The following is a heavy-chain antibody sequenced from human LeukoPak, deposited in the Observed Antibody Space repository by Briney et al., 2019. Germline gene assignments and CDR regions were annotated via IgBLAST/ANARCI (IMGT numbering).Heavy chain of an antibody. D-gene: IGHD3-10*01. CDR3: AKDAGVAFGELY. Sequence: GGSLRLSCVASGFTFNNAWMNWVRQAPGKGLEWVSAISGSGGSTYYADSVKGRFTISRDNSKNTLYLQMNSLRAEDTAVYYCAKDAGVAFGELYWGQGTLVTVSS. CDR2: ISGSGGST. J-gene: IGHJ4*02. V-gene: IGHV3-23*01. CDR1: GFTFNNAW.